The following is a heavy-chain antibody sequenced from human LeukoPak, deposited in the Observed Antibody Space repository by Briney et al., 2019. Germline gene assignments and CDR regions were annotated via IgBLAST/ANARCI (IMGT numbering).Heavy chain of an antibody. CDR1: GGSISSYY. Sequence: LETPSLTCTVSGGSISSYYWRWIRQSPGKGLEWIGYIYDSGSTNYNPSLKSRVTMSLDTSKNQFSLKLTSVTTADTAVYYCARGGSGYDSLYYYGMDVWGQGTTVTVSS. V-gene: IGHV4-59*01. CDR3: ARGGSGYDSLYYYGMDV. D-gene: IGHD5-12*01. CDR2: IYDSGST. J-gene: IGHJ6*02.